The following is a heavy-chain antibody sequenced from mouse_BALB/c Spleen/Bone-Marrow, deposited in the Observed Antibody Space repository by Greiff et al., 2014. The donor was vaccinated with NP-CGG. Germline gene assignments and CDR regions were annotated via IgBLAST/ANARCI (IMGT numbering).Heavy chain of an antibody. V-gene: IGHV1-80*01. CDR1: GYAFSSYW. CDR2: IYPGDGDT. D-gene: IGHD4-1*01. J-gene: IGHJ2*01. CDR3: ARGGRLTGYYFDY. Sequence: VQLQESGAELVRPGSSVKISCKASGYAFSSYWMNWVKQRPGQGLKWIGQIYPGDGDTNYNGNFKDKATLTTDKSSTTAYMRLSSLTSEDSAVYFCARGGRLTGYYFDYWGQGTTLTVSS.